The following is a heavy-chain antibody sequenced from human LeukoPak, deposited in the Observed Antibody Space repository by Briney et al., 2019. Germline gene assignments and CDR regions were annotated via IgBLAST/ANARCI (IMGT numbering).Heavy chain of an antibody. CDR1: GYTFTNYA. D-gene: IGHD4-17*01. J-gene: IGHJ5*02. CDR3: ARPYGDYVSSWFDP. Sequence: EASVKVSCKASGYTFTNYAISWVRQAPGQGLEWMGWIGTYNGNPDYTQSLQGRVTMTTDTSTSTAYMELRSLRSDDTAVYYCARPYGDYVSSWFDPWGQGTLVTVSS. CDR2: IGTYNGNP. V-gene: IGHV1-18*01.